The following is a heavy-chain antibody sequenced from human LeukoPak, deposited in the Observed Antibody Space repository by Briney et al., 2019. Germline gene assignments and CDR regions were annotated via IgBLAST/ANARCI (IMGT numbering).Heavy chain of an antibody. V-gene: IGHV3-21*01. CDR1: GFTFSSYS. Sequence: GGSLRLSCAASGFTFSSYSMNWVRQAPGKGLEWVSSISSSSSYIYYADSVKGRFTISRDNAKNSLYLQMNSLRAEDTAVYYCARDRALYSSGWYTYYFDYWGQGTLVTVSS. D-gene: IGHD6-19*01. CDR3: ARDRALYSSGWYTYYFDY. J-gene: IGHJ4*02. CDR2: ISSSSSYI.